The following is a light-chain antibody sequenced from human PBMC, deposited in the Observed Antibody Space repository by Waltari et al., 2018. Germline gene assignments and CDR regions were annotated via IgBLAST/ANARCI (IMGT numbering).Light chain of an antibody. CDR1: QTVSSN. V-gene: IGKV3-15*01. Sequence: ELVMTQSPATLSVSPGERATLSCRASQTVSSNLAWYQQKPGQAPRLLIYGTSTRATGIPDRFSGSASGTEFTLTISSMQSEDFAVYYCQQYNNWPGTFGQGTKLEI. CDR2: GTS. J-gene: IGKJ2*01. CDR3: QQYNNWPGT.